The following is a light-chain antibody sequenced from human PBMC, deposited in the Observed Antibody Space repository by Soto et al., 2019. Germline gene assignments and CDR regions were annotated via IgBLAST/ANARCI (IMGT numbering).Light chain of an antibody. V-gene: IGKV3-20*01. Sequence: EIFLTQSPGTLSLSPGERATLSCRATQTVSSNHLAWYQQKPGQAPTLLIHGVSTRATGIPDRFSGSGFGTDFTLTISRLEPEDFAVYYCQVYGSSPKTFGQGTKVDIK. CDR1: QTVSSNH. CDR2: GVS. J-gene: IGKJ1*01. CDR3: QVYGSSPKT.